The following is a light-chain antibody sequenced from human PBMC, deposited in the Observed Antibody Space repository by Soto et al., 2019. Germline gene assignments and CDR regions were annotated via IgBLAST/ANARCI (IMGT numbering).Light chain of an antibody. CDR2: QVS. CDR3: VQFAHFPRT. Sequence: DTVLTQTPLSSPVTLGQPASISCRSSQSLVYSDGNTYLSWLQQRPGQPPRLLIYQVSNRFSGVPDRFSGIGAGTDFTLTISRVEADDVGVYFCVQFAHFPRTFGQGTKVEI. CDR1: QSLVYSDGNTY. J-gene: IGKJ1*01. V-gene: IGKV2-24*01.